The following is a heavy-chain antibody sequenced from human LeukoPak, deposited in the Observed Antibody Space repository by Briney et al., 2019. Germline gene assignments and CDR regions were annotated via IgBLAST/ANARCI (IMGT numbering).Heavy chain of an antibody. J-gene: IGHJ4*02. D-gene: IGHD1-26*01. CDR1: GFTFSSYA. V-gene: IGHV3-23*01. Sequence: GGSLILSCTASGFTFSSYAMNWVRQAPGKGLEWVSGIGAGGTFTYYADSVKGRFTISRDNSRNTLYLQMNSLRADDTAVYYCARALVGATTADYWGQGTLVTVSS. CDR2: IGAGGTFT. CDR3: ARALVGATTADY.